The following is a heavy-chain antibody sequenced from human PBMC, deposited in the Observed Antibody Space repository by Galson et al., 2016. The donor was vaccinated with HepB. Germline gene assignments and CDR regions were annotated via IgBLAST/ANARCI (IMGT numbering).Heavy chain of an antibody. CDR2: IKEDGSEK. V-gene: IGHV3-7*01. J-gene: IGHJ2*01. CDR1: GFILINYW. D-gene: IGHD4-23*01. CDR3: ARVFGADYGGIWYSDL. Sequence: SLRLSCAVSGFILINYWMTWVRQAPGKGLEWVAIIKEDGSEKYYVGSVEGRFTISRDNPKNSVYLQMTSLRAEDTALYYCARVFGADYGGIWYSDLWGRGTLVTVSS.